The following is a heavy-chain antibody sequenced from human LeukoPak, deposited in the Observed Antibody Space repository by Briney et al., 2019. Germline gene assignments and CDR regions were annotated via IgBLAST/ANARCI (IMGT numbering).Heavy chain of an antibody. CDR3: AKDQGYSYGFGFDY. CDR1: GFTFSSYG. CDR2: ISYDGSNK. J-gene: IGHJ4*02. D-gene: IGHD5-18*01. V-gene: IGHV3-30*18. Sequence: GGPLRLSCAASGFTFSSYGLHWVRQAPGKGLEWVEVISYDGSNKYYADSVKGRFTISRDNSKNTLYLQMNSLRAEDTAVYYCAKDQGYSYGFGFDYWGQGTLVTVSS.